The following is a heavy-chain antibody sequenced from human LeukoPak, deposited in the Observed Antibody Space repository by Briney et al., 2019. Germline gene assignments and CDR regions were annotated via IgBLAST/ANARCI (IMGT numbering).Heavy chain of an antibody. D-gene: IGHD3-22*01. CDR1: GFTFSSYW. V-gene: IGHV3-74*01. Sequence: GGSLRLSCAASGFTFSSYWMHWVRQAPGKGLVWVSRIKSDGSTRYADSVKGRFTIPRDNAKNTVSLQMNSLRAEDTGVYYCARAPSEIGGYYPEYFRHWSQGTLVTVSP. CDR3: ARAPSEIGGYYPEYFRH. CDR2: IKSDGST. J-gene: IGHJ1*01.